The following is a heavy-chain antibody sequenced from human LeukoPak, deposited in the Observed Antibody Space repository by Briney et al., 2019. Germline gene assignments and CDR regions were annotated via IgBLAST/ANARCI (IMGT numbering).Heavy chain of an antibody. D-gene: IGHD5-18*01. CDR2: ISDTSAM. J-gene: IGHJ4*02. CDR1: GFSFSLYS. Sequence: PGGPLRLSCVASGFSFSLYSMKWVRQAPGKGLEWVSYISDTSAMYYADSVRGRFTISRDNAKNSLFLQMNSLRAEDTAVYYCARDQGRGYSYGGYWGQGTLVSVSS. CDR3: ARDQGRGYSYGGY. V-gene: IGHV3-48*01.